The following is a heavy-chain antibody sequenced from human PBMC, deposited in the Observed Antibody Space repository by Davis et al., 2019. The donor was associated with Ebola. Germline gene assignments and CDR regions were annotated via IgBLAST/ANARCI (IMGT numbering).Heavy chain of an antibody. Sequence: PSETLSLTCAVYGGSFSGYYWSWVRQAPGKGLEWVANIKQDGSEKYYVDSVKGRFTISRDNAKNSLYLQMNSLRAEDTAVYYCARIGTLYSSSWYRYWGQGTLVTVSS. D-gene: IGHD6-13*01. CDR3: ARIGTLYSSSWYRY. CDR1: GGSFSGYY. V-gene: IGHV3-7*01. J-gene: IGHJ4*02. CDR2: IKQDGSEK.